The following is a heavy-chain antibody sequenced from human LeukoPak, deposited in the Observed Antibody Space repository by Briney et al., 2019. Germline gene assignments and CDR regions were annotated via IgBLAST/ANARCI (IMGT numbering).Heavy chain of an antibody. Sequence: PSETLSLTCTVSGGSISSSSYYWGWIRQPPGKGLEWIGEINHSGSTNYNPSLKSRVTISVDTSKNQFSLKLSSVTAADTAVDYCARVPRPNAFDIWGQGTMVTVSS. V-gene: IGHV4-39*07. CDR2: INHSGST. CDR1: GGSISSSSYY. J-gene: IGHJ3*02. CDR3: ARVPRPNAFDI.